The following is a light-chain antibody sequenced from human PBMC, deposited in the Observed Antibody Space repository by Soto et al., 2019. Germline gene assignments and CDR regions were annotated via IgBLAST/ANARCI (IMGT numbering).Light chain of an antibody. V-gene: IGKV1-39*01. J-gene: IGKJ2*01. CDR3: QQHYNAPFT. CDR2: APS. CDR1: QSIDTF. Sequence: DIQLTQSPSSLSASVGDRVSITCRASQSIDTFLIWYQQTPGKAPKVLMYAPSSLQTGVPSRFSGSGSGTDLTLTISGLEPEDFATYYCQQHYNAPFTFGQGTKLDIK.